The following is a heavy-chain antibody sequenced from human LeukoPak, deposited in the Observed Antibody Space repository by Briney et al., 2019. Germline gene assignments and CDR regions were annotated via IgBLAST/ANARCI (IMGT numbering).Heavy chain of an antibody. CDR2: IYYSGST. CDR3: ARQPATVTTHFDY. V-gene: IGHV4-39*01. CDR1: GGSISSSSYY. Sequence: SETLSLTCPVSGGSISSSSYYWGGIRQPPGKGLEWIGSIYYSGSTYYNPSLKSRVTISVDTSKNQFSLKLSSVTAADTAVYYCARQPATVTTHFDYWGQGTLVTVSS. D-gene: IGHD4-17*01. J-gene: IGHJ4*02.